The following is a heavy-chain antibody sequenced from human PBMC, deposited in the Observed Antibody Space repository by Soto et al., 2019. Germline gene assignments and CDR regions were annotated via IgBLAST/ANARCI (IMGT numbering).Heavy chain of an antibody. CDR3: ERDLSYSYGPNWFDP. V-gene: IGHV1-18*01. D-gene: IGHD5-18*01. CDR1: GYTFTSYG. J-gene: IGHJ5*02. Sequence: QVQLVQSGAEVKKPGASVKVSCKASGYTFTSYGISWVRQAPGQGLEWMGWIIAYNGNTNYAQKLQGRVTMTTDKSTSTALMELKRLRSYETGVHYCERDLSYSYGPNWFDPRGQGTLVNVSS. CDR2: IIAYNGNT.